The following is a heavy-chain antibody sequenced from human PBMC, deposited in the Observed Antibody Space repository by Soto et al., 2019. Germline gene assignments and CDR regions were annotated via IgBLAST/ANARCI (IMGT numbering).Heavy chain of an antibody. CDR2: INPNSGNT. V-gene: IGHV1-8*01. CDR1: GYTFTSYD. D-gene: IGHD4-4*01. J-gene: IGHJ4*02. CDR3: VRSPSNCAFDY. Sequence: GASVKVSCKASGYTFTSYDINWVRQATGQGCEWMGWINPNSGNTGYAQKFQGRVTMTRDTSITTAYMELSSLGSESTAVYYCVRSPSNCAFDYWGQGTLVTVSS.